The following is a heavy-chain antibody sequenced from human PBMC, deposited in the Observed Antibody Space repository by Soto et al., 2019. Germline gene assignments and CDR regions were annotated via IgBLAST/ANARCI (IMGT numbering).Heavy chain of an antibody. CDR2: IYGGGTT. D-gene: IGHD3-22*01. CDR3: ARDRSGDSSGYYGWD. V-gene: IGHV3-53*01. Sequence: EVQLVESVGGLIQSGGALRLSCAASGFNVSTTYMAWVRQAPGKGLEWVSIIYGGGTTYYADSVKGRFTISRDNSKNALYLKMNSLRVDDTAVYYCARDRSGDSSGYYGWDWGQGTMVPVSS. J-gene: IGHJ4*02. CDR1: GFNVSTTY.